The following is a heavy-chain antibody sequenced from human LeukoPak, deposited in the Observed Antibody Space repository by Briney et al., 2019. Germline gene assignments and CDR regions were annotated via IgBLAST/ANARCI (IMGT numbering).Heavy chain of an antibody. CDR1: GGSISSYY. J-gene: IGHJ4*02. CDR2: IYYSVST. D-gene: IGHD3-22*01. Sequence: SETLSLTCTVSGGSISSYYWSWIRQPPGKGLEWIGYIYYSVSTNYNPSLKSRVTISVDTSKNQFSLKLSSVTAADTAVYYCAGGRTDYDSSGYYYGGGVIDYWGQGTLVTVSS. V-gene: IGHV4-59*08. CDR3: AGGRTDYDSSGYYYGGGVIDY.